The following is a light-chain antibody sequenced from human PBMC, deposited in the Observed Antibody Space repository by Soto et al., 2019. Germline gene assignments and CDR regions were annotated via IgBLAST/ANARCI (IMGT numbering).Light chain of an antibody. J-gene: IGKJ4*01. CDR3: QQYNEWPLT. CDR2: GAS. V-gene: IGKV3-15*01. Sequence: EIVMTQSPATLSVSPGERASLSCRASQSVSTDLAWYQQKPAQAPRLLIFGASTRATGIPASFSGGGSGTEFTLTISSLQSADFAVYYCQQYNEWPLTFGGGTKVDIK. CDR1: QSVSTD.